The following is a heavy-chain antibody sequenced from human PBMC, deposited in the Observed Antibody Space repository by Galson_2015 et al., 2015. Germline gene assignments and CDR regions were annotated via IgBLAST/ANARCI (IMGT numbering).Heavy chain of an antibody. D-gene: IGHD3-22*01. V-gene: IGHV3-23*01. CDR3: AKPNYYDSSGYYDDDAFDI. CDR1: GFTFSSYA. J-gene: IGHJ3*02. Sequence: ASGFTFSSYAMSWVRQAPGKGLEWVSAISGSGGSTYYADSVKGRFTISRDNSKNTLYLQMNSLRAEDTAVYYCAKPNYYDSSGYYDDDAFDIWGQGTMVTVSS. CDR2: ISGSGGST.